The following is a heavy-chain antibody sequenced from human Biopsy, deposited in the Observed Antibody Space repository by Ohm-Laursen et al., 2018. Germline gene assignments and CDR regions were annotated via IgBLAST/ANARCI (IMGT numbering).Heavy chain of an antibody. CDR3: ARGRTHLLPDHDWFDP. Sequence: SLRLSCVASGFSLRNFTINWVRQAPGKGLEWVSSISRSVSHILYAETLKGRFTSSRDNAKNSVYLQMNSLRVEDTGVYYCARGRTHLLPDHDWFDPWGQGTLVTVSS. V-gene: IGHV3-21*06. CDR1: GFSLRNFT. D-gene: IGHD1-14*01. J-gene: IGHJ5*02. CDR2: ISRSVSHI.